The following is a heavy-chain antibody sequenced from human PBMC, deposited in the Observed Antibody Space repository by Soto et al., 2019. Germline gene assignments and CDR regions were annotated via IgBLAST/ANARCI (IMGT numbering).Heavy chain of an antibody. V-gene: IGHV1-18*04. CDR3: AILPYDTYEYDY. CDR2: ISTYNGDT. CDR1: GYTFTNYG. J-gene: IGHJ4*02. D-gene: IGHD3-9*01. Sequence: ASVKVSCKASGYTFTNYGILWLRQAPGQGLEWMGWISTYNGDTAYAQKIQDRVTLTRDISTSTAYMELRSLGSDDTAIYYSAILPYDTYEYDYWGQGTPVTVSS.